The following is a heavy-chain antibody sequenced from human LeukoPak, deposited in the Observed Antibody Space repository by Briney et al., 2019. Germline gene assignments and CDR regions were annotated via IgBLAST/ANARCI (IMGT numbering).Heavy chain of an antibody. CDR1: GYTFTGYY. CDR2: INPNSGGT. Sequence: ASVTVSCKASGYTFTGYYMHWVRQAPGQGLEWMGWINPNSGGTNYAQKFQGRVSMTRDTSVTTAYMDLNRLTSDDTAIYYCARAARRLPTYDDLLTYRDNSYYYMDVWGKGTTVTISS. D-gene: IGHD3-9*01. CDR3: ARAARRLPTYDDLLTYRDNSYYYMDV. V-gene: IGHV1-2*02. J-gene: IGHJ6*03.